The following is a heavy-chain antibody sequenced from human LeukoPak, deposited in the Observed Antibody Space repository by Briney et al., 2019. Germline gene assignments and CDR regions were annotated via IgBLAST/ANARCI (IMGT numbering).Heavy chain of an antibody. D-gene: IGHD1-7*01. Sequence: GGSLRLSCAVSGFNFSTYNMNWVHQAPGKGLQWVSYISSSSSTIYYADSVKGRFTISRDNTKNSLYLQMNSLRAEDTAVYYCTSVGGRTGTTRSDYWGQGTLVTVSS. CDR1: GFNFSTYN. CDR2: ISSSSSTI. V-gene: IGHV3-48*04. CDR3: TSVGGRTGTTRSDY. J-gene: IGHJ4*02.